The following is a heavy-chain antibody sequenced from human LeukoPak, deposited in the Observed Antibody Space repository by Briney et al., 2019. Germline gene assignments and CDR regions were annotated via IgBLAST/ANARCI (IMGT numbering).Heavy chain of an antibody. CDR3: ARGHAYLLFPAAVGEFDY. V-gene: IGHV3-53*01. D-gene: IGHD2-2*01. CDR1: GFTVTSNF. Sequence: GGSLRLSCAVSGFTVTSNFMSWVRQAPGKGPEWVSVIFKGGKTYYADSVKGRFTISRDNSKNTLYLQMNTLRAEDTAVYYCARGHAYLLFPAAVGEFDYWGQGTLVTVSS. CDR2: IFKGGKT. J-gene: IGHJ4*02.